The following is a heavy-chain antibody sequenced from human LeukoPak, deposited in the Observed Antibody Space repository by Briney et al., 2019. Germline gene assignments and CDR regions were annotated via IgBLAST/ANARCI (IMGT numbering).Heavy chain of an antibody. Sequence: GGSLRLSCAASGFTLSNYGMHWVRQAPGKGLEWVAVISYDGSNKYYADSVKGRFTISRDNSKNTLYLQMNSLRAEDTALYYCAKDIAAFCGGDCYHKGFDYWGQGTLVTVSS. CDR2: ISYDGSNK. J-gene: IGHJ4*02. V-gene: IGHV3-30*18. CDR1: GFTLSNYG. D-gene: IGHD2-21*02. CDR3: AKDIAAFCGGDCYHKGFDY.